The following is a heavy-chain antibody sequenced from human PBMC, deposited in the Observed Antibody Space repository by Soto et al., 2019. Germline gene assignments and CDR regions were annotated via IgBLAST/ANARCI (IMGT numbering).Heavy chain of an antibody. CDR3: ARGGYSSSDYYYYYIDV. J-gene: IGHJ6*03. CDR2: MNPNSGNT. Sequence: ASVKVSCKASGYTFTSYDINWVRQATGQGLEWVGWMNPNSGNTGYAQKFQGRVTMTRNTSISTAYMELSSLRSEDTAVYYCARGGYSSSDYYYYYIDVWGKGTTVTVSS. V-gene: IGHV1-8*01. D-gene: IGHD6-6*01. CDR1: GYTFTSYD.